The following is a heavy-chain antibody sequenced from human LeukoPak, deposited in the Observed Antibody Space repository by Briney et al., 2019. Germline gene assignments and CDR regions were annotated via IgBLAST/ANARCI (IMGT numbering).Heavy chain of an antibody. CDR2: ISSSSSYI. D-gene: IGHD3-10*01. CDR1: GFTFSSYS. CDR3: ARKRRWFGELIRNYYFDY. J-gene: IGHJ4*02. V-gene: IGHV3-21*01. Sequence: GGSLRLSCAASGFTFSSYSMNWVRQAPGKGLEWVSSISSSSSYIYYADSVKGRFTISRDNAKNSLYLQMNSLRAEDTAVYYCARKRRWFGELIRNYYFDYWGQGTLVTVSS.